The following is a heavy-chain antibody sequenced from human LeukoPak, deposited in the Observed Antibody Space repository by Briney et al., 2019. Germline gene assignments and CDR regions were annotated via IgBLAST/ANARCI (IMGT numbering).Heavy chain of an antibody. Sequence: SETLSLTCTVSGGSISSYYWSWLRQPPGKGLEWVGHIYSTGSTTYSPSLKSRVTISVDTSKNQFSLKLSSVTAADTAVYYCARQDCSGGSCYEFDYWGQGTLVTVSS. D-gene: IGHD2-15*01. J-gene: IGHJ4*02. CDR2: IYSTGST. CDR1: GGSISSYY. V-gene: IGHV4-59*08. CDR3: ARQDCSGGSCYEFDY.